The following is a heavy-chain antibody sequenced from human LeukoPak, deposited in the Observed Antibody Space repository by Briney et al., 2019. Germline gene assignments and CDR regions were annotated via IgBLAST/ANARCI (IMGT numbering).Heavy chain of an antibody. CDR2: ISESGGST. Sequence: GGSLRLSCTASGFTFSSYAMSWVRQAPGKGLEWVLVISESGGSTYYADSVKGRFTISRDNSKNTLYLQMNSLRAEDTAVYYCAKTNVLRYFDWSEPIDYWGQGTLVTVSS. CDR3: AKTNVLRYFDWSEPIDY. V-gene: IGHV3-23*01. D-gene: IGHD3-9*01. J-gene: IGHJ4*02. CDR1: GFTFSSYA.